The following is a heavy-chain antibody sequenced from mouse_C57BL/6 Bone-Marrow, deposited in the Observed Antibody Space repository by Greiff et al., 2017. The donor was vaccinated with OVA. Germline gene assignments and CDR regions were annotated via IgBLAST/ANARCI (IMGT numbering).Heavy chain of an antibody. CDR2: IYPRSGNT. V-gene: IGHV1-81*01. D-gene: IGHD1-1*01. CDR3: ARERFITPMDY. J-gene: IGHJ4*01. CDR1: GYTFTSYG. Sequence: QVHVKQSGAELARPGASVKLSCKASGYTFTSYGISWVKQRTGQGLEWIGEIYPRSGNTYYNEKFKGKATLTADKSSSTAYMELRSLTSEDSAVYFCARERFITPMDYWGQGTSVTVSS.